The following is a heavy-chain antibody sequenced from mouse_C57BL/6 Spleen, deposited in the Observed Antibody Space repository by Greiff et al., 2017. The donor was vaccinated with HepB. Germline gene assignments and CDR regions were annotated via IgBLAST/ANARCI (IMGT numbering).Heavy chain of an antibody. V-gene: IGHV1-64*01. CDR2: IHPNSGST. Sequence: VQLQQPGAELVKPGASVKLSCKASGYTFTSYWMHWVKQRPGQGLEWIGMIHPNSGSTNYNEKFKSKATLTVDKSSSTAYMQLSSLTSEDSAVYYCARARGITTVLDYWGQGTTLTVSS. CDR3: ARARGITTVLDY. CDR1: GYTFTSYW. J-gene: IGHJ2*01. D-gene: IGHD1-1*01.